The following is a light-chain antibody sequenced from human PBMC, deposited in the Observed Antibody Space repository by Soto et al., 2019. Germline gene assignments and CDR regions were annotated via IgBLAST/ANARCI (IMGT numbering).Light chain of an antibody. CDR2: GVS. CDR1: SSDVGAYNY. Sequence: QSALTQPASVSGAPGQSITISCTGTSSDVGAYNYVSWYQHHPGKVPQLMIYGVSNRPSGASNRFSGSKSGNTASLTISGLQAEDEADYYCSSYTSSNTYVFGTGTKVTVL. CDR3: SSYTSSNTYV. V-gene: IGLV2-14*03. J-gene: IGLJ1*01.